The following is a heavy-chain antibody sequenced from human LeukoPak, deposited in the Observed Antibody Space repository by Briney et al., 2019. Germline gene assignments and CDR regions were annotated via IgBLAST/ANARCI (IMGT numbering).Heavy chain of an antibody. Sequence: PGGSLRLSCAASGFTFSNYGMHRVRQAPGKGLEWVADIWHDGRTKDYGDSVKGRFTISRDNSKSTVYLQMNSLRAEDTAVYYCARDPNYYGSGTMKVGFDNWGQGTLVTVSS. CDR3: ARDPNYYGSGTMKVGFDN. J-gene: IGHJ4*02. D-gene: IGHD3-10*01. CDR1: GFTFSNYG. CDR2: IWHDGRTK. V-gene: IGHV3-33*08.